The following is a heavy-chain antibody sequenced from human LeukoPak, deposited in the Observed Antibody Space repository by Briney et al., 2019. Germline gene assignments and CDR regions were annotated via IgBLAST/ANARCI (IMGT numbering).Heavy chain of an antibody. D-gene: IGHD3-10*01. CDR2: IYPGDSDT. CDR1: GYSFTSYW. Sequence: PGESLKISCKGSGYSFTSYWIAWVRQMPGKGLEWMGIIYPGDSDTRYSPSFQGQVTISADKSISTAYLQWSGLKASDPAMFYCARCLRDYGSGSYSYDYWGQGTLVTVSS. J-gene: IGHJ4*02. CDR3: ARCLRDYGSGSYSYDY. V-gene: IGHV5-51*01.